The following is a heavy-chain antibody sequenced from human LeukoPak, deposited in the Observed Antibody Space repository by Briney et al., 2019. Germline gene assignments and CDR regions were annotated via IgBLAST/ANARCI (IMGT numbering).Heavy chain of an antibody. CDR2: ISSSSSTI. J-gene: IGHJ4*02. V-gene: IGHV3-48*01. CDR1: GFTFSSYS. Sequence: GGSLRLSCAASGFTFSSYSMNWVRQAPGKGLEWVSYISSSSSTIYYADSVKGRFTISRDNAKNSLYLQMNSLRAEDTAVYYCARGHFGVGFGYWGQGTLVTVSS. CDR3: ARGHFGVGFGY. D-gene: IGHD3-3*01.